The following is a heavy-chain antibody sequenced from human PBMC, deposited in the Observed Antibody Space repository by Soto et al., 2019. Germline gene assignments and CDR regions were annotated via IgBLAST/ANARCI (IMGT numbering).Heavy chain of an antibody. V-gene: IGHV3-23*01. CDR3: AKDRNSGWSKDSIDY. CDR2: INTGGGST. Sequence: GGSLRLSCAASGITFSSYAMTWVRQAPGMGLEWVSTINTGGGSTYYADSVKGRFTISRDNSKNTLYLQMNSLRAEDTAVYYCAKDRNSGWSKDSIDYWGQGTLVTVSS. J-gene: IGHJ4*02. D-gene: IGHD6-19*01. CDR1: GITFSSYA.